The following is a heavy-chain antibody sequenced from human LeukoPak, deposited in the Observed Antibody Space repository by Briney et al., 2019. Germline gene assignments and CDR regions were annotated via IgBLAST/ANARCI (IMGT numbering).Heavy chain of an antibody. V-gene: IGHV3-48*01. CDR1: VFTCTVYS. Sequence: PGGALRLSCAASVFTCTVYSMSWVRPAPGKGRGWLSYISSVGSPIYYADSVKGRFTISRDIAKNSLFLQMNSLRAEDTAVYYCARDRSSYYLDYWGQGILVTVSS. CDR2: ISSVGSPI. CDR3: ARDRSSYYLDY. D-gene: IGHD6-13*01. J-gene: IGHJ4*02.